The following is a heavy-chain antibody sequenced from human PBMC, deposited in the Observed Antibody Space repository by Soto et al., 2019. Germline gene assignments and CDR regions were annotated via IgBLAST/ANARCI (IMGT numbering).Heavy chain of an antibody. CDR2: IYYSGST. V-gene: IGHV4-59*08. Sequence: PSETMSLTCAVDGGSFSGYSLTWIRQPPGTGLEWIGYIYYSGSTNYNPSLKSRVTISLDTSKNQFSLKLTSVTAADTAVYYCARHFSSGRPSDYWGQGTLVTVSS. J-gene: IGHJ4*02. D-gene: IGHD1-1*01. CDR1: GGSFSGYS. CDR3: ARHFSSGRPSDY.